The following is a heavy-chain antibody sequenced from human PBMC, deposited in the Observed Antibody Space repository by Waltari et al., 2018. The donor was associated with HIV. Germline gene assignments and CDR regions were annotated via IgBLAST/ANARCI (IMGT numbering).Heavy chain of an antibody. CDR1: GASLSGYS. D-gene: IGHD4-17*01. CDR3: ARGLGGDYVGYFYYGMDV. V-gene: IGHV4-34*01. CDR2: INHSGDS. J-gene: IGHJ6*02. Sequence: QVQLQQWGTGLLKPSETLSLTCAVYGASLSGYSCTWTRQPPGQGLEWIGEINHSGDSNHNPSLKSRVSISVDTSKKQFSLKLSSVTAADTAVYYCARGLGGDYVGYFYYGMDVWGQGTTVTVSS.